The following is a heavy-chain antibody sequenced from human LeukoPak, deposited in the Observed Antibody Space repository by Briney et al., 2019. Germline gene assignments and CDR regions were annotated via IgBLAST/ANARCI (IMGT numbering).Heavy chain of an antibody. CDR1: GVSISSYY. Sequence: SETLSLTCTVSGVSISSYYWSWIRQPPGKGLEWIGYIYYSGSTNYNPSLKSRVTISVDTSKNQFSLKLSSVTAADTAVYYCARDRGRYDFWSGYSFDAFDIWGQGTMVTVSS. CDR2: IYYSGST. J-gene: IGHJ3*02. D-gene: IGHD3-3*01. CDR3: ARDRGRYDFWSGYSFDAFDI. V-gene: IGHV4-59*01.